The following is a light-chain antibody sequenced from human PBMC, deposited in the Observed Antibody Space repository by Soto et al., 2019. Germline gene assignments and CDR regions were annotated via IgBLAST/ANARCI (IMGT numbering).Light chain of an antibody. CDR3: LQDYTYPLT. CDR1: QGIRND. Sequence: AIQMTQSPSSLSASVGDRLTITCRASQGIRNDLGWYQQKPGEAPKLLIYAASTLQSGVTSRFSGSGSGTDFTLTISNLQPEDFETYYCLQDYTYPLTFGGGTKVEIK. V-gene: IGKV1-6*01. J-gene: IGKJ4*01. CDR2: AAS.